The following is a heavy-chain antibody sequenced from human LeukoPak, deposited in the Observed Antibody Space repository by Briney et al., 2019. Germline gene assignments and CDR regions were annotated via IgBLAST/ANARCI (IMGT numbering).Heavy chain of an antibody. CDR2: IYPGDSDT. D-gene: IGHD3-9*01. CDR1: GYSFTSYW. Sequence: GESLKISCKGSGYSFTSYWIAWVRQMPGKGLECMGIIYPGDSDTRYSPSFQGQVTISADKSISTAFLQWSDLKASDTAMYYCARLYDILTSNSFDPWGQGTLVTVSS. J-gene: IGHJ5*02. V-gene: IGHV5-51*01. CDR3: ARLYDILTSNSFDP.